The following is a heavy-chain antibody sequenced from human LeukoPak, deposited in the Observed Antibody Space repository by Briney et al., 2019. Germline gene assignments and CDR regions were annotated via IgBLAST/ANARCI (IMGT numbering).Heavy chain of an antibody. CDR3: ATWPARDYYYAGIVDY. V-gene: IGHV1-24*01. Sequence: ASVKVSCKVSGYTLTELSMHWVRQAPGEGLEWMGGFDPEDGETIYAQKFQGRVTMTEDTSTDTAYMELSSLRSEDTAVYYCATWPARDYYYAGIVDYWGQGTLVTVSS. D-gene: IGHD3-22*01. CDR1: GYTLTELS. CDR2: FDPEDGET. J-gene: IGHJ4*02.